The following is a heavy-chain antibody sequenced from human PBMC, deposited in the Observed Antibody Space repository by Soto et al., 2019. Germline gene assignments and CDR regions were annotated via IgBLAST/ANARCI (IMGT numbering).Heavy chain of an antibody. J-gene: IGHJ6*02. CDR2: VYSTGGT. Sequence: QVQLQKSGPGLVKPSETLSLTCSVSSGPSSSHNWGWIRQPPGRGLEWIGYVYSTGGTSYNPSLKSRVTISADTSTNHISLTLTSVTPADTAVYYCVRQGIGNLHGLVDVWGQGTTVRVSS. CDR1: SGPSSSHN. D-gene: IGHD1-1*01. CDR3: VRQGIGNLHGLVDV. V-gene: IGHV4-59*08.